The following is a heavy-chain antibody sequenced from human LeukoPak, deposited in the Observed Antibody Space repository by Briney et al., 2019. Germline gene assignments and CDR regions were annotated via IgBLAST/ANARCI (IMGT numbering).Heavy chain of an antibody. CDR2: IYSSGST. D-gene: IGHD6-6*01. Sequence: PSETLSLTCAVYGGSFSGYYWSWIRQPAGKGLEWIGRIYSSGSTNYNPSLKCRVTISLDTSKNQFSLKLSSVTAADTAVYYCARRAARDFDYWGQGTLVTVSS. V-gene: IGHV4-59*10. CDR1: GGSFSGYY. J-gene: IGHJ4*02. CDR3: ARRAARDFDY.